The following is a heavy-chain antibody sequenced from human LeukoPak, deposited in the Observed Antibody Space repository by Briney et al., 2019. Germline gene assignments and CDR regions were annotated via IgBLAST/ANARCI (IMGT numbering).Heavy chain of an antibody. V-gene: IGHV4-39*01. D-gene: IGHD3-10*01. CDR3: ARGQWFGEDI. CDR1: CGSISSRNTY. Sequence: AETLSLICSLSCGSISSRNTYSGWLRQPPGRGLEWFGNIYYSGSTDYTPPLKSRLTIFADTSKNQFSRRRTAVSAVDTAVYFCARGQWFGEDIWGQGTRVIVS. CDR2: IYYSGST. J-gene: IGHJ4*02.